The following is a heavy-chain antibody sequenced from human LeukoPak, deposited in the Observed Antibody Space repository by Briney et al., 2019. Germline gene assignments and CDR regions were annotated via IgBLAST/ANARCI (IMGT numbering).Heavy chain of an antibody. J-gene: IGHJ5*02. CDR1: GGSFSGYY. CDR2: IIHSGST. V-gene: IGHV4-34*12. D-gene: IGHD6-6*01. CDR3: ARRLAARPGWFDP. Sequence: SETLSLTCAVYGGSFSGYYWSWIRQPPGKGLEWIGEIIHSGSTNYNPSLKSRVTISVDTSKNQFSLKLSSVTAADTAVYYCARRLAARPGWFDPWGQGTLVTVSS.